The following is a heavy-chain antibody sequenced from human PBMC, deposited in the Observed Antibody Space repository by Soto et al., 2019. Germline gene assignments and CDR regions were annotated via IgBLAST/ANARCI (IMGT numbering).Heavy chain of an antibody. CDR1: GGSISSYY. Sequence: SETLSLTCTVSGGSISSYYWSWIRQPPGKGLEWIGYIYYSGSTNYNPSLKSRVTISVDTSKNQFSLKLSSVTAADTAVYYCARFQRYCSSTSCYDLFDYWGQGTLVTVSS. J-gene: IGHJ4*02. CDR2: IYYSGST. V-gene: IGHV4-59*08. D-gene: IGHD2-2*01. CDR3: ARFQRYCSSTSCYDLFDY.